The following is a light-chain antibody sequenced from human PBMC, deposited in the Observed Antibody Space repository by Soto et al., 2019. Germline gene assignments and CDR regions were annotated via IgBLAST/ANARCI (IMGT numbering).Light chain of an antibody. CDR1: QGISNY. CDR2: AAS. CDR3: QKYTNVPS. J-gene: IGKJ4*01. V-gene: IGKV1-27*01. Sequence: DIQMTQSPSSLSASVGDRVTITCRASQGISNYLAWYQQIPGKVPKLLISAASTLQSGVPSRFSGSGSGTDFTLTISSLQTEDFATYYCQKYTNVPSFGGGTKVEIK.